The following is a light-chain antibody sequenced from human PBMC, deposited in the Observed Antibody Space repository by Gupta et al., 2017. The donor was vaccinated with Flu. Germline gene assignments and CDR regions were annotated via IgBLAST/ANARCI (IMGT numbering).Light chain of an antibody. CDR3: AAWDDSLNGWV. Sequence: SVLTHPPPASWTPGHTVSISCSGSSSNIGSNTVNWYQQLPGTAPKLLIYSNNQRPSGVPDRCSGSKSGTSAFLAISGLQSEDEADYYCAAWDDSLNGWVFGGGTKLTVL. CDR2: SNN. J-gene: IGLJ3*02. V-gene: IGLV1-44*01. CDR1: SSNIGSNT.